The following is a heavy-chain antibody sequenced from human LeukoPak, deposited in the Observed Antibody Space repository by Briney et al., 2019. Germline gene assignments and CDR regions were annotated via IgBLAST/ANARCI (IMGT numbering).Heavy chain of an antibody. CDR2: IYYSGST. Sequence: PSETLSLTYTVSGGSISSSSYYWGWIRQPPGKGLEWIGSIYYSGSTYYNPSLKSRVTISVDTSKNQFSLKLSSVTAADTAVYYCARDLTGTNPFDYWGQGTLVTVSS. V-gene: IGHV4-39*07. J-gene: IGHJ4*02. CDR3: ARDLTGTNPFDY. CDR1: GGSISSSSYY. D-gene: IGHD1-7*01.